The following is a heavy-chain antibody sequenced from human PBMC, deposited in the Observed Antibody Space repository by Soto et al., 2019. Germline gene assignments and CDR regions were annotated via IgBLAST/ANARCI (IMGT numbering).Heavy chain of an antibody. CDR1: GFTFRNYG. D-gene: IGHD5-12*01. V-gene: IGHV3-48*01. CDR3: ARDPRDGYNLGFE. Sequence: GSLRLSCAASGFTFRNYGMNWVRQAPGKGLEWVSYIGIGSSTKYYADSVKGRFTISRDNAKNSLYLQMNSLRAEDTAVYYCARDPRDGYNLGFEGGQGTLVTVSS. J-gene: IGHJ4*02. CDR2: IGIGSSTK.